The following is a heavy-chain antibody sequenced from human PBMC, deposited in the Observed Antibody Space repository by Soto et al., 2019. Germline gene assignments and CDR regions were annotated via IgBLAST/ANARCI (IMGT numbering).Heavy chain of an antibody. CDR2: ITGNDESR. D-gene: IGHD3-22*01. Sequence: GGSLRLSCEASGFTFISYGMNWVRQAPGKGLEWVSDITGNDESRHYADSVKGRFTISRDNSKNTLYLQMNDLRAEDTAIYYCAKNVYYGSSGHTDYWGQGTLVTVSS. CDR3: AKNVYYGSSGHTDY. V-gene: IGHV3-23*01. J-gene: IGHJ4*02. CDR1: GFTFISYG.